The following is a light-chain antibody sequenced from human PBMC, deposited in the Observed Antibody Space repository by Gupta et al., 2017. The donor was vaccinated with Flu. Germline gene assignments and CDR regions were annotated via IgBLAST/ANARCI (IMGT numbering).Light chain of an antibody. CDR3: SSSKSSSTLEWV. CDR2: EVS. Sequence: QSALTQPASVSGSPGQSITISCTGTSSDVGGYNYVSWYQQHPGKAPKLMIYEVSNRPSGVSNRFSGANSGNTASPITSGLQAEDEADDYCSSSKSSSTLEWVFGGGTKLTVL. V-gene: IGLV2-14*01. CDR1: SSDVGGYNY. J-gene: IGLJ2*01.